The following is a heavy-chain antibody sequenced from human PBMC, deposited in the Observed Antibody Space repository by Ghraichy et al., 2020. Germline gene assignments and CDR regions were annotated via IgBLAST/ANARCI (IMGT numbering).Heavy chain of an antibody. CDR1: GYTLTELS. J-gene: IGHJ3*02. CDR2: FDPEDGET. CDR3: ATESAKLQWLVGFDAFDI. Sequence: ASVKVSCKVSGYTLTELSMHWVRQAPGKGLEWMGGFDPEDGETIYAQKFQGRVTMTEDTSTDTAYMELSSLRSEDTAVYYCATESAKLQWLVGFDAFDIWGQGTMVTVSS. V-gene: IGHV1-24*01. D-gene: IGHD6-19*01.